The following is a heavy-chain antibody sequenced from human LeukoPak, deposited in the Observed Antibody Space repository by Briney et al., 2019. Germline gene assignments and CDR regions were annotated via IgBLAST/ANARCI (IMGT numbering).Heavy chain of an antibody. J-gene: IGHJ5*02. CDR3: ARDRLGIVVVTASLRWFDP. CDR1: GYTFTGYY. Sequence: ASVKVSCKSSGYTFTGYYMHWVRQAPGQGLEWMGWINPNSGGTNYAQKFQGRVTMTRDTSISTAYMELSRLRSDDTAVYYCARDRLGIVVVTASLRWFDPWGQGTLVTVSS. V-gene: IGHV1-2*02. CDR2: INPNSGGT. D-gene: IGHD2-21*02.